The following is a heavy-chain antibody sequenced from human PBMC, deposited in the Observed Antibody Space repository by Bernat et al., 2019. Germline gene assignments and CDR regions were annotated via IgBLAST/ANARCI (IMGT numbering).Heavy chain of an antibody. CDR2: ISSSGSTI. V-gene: IGHV3-48*03. CDR1: GFTFSSYE. Sequence: EVQLVESGGGLVKPGGSLRLSCAASGFTFSSYEMNWVRQAPGKGLEWVSYISSSGSTIHYADSVKGRFTVSRDNAKNSLYLQMNSLRAEDTAVYYCARDAVAGRYWGQGTLVTVSS. J-gene: IGHJ4*02. D-gene: IGHD6-19*01. CDR3: ARDAVAGRY.